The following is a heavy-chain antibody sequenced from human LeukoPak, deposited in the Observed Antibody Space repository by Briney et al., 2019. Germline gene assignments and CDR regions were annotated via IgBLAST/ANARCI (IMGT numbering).Heavy chain of an antibody. D-gene: IGHD3-10*01. CDR1: GYSISSGYY. J-gene: IGHJ4*02. CDR2: IYHSGST. Sequence: SETLSLTCTVSGYSISSGYYWGWIRQPPGKGLEWIGSIYHSGSTYYNPSLKSRVTISVDTSKNQFSLKLSSVTAADTAVYYCARGRLRGVIIPTFFDYWGQGTLVTVSS. CDR3: ARGRLRGVIIPTFFDY. V-gene: IGHV4-38-2*02.